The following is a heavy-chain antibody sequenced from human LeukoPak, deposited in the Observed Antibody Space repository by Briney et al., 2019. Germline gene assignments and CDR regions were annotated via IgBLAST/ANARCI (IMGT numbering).Heavy chain of an antibody. V-gene: IGHV4-39*07. J-gene: IGHJ4*02. CDR3: ARAVAGHFDY. D-gene: IGHD6-19*01. Sequence: SETLSLSCTVSGGSISSSSYYWGWIRQPPGKGLEWIGSIYYSGSTYYNPSLKSRVTISVDTSKNQFSLKLSSVTAADTAVYYCARAVAGHFDYWGQGTLVTVSS. CDR1: GGSISSSSYY. CDR2: IYYSGST.